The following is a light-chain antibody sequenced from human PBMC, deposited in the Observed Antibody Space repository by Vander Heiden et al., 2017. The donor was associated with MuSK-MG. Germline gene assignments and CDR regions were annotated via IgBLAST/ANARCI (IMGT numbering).Light chain of an antibody. CDR3: AAWDESLDGHV. CDR1: SSNIGRNT. V-gene: IGLV1-44*01. Sequence: QSVLTQPPSASGTPGQRVTISCSGSSSNIGRNTVNWYQQLPRTAPKLLIHSTDQRPSGVPDRFSGSKSGASASLAISGLQSEDEADYYCAAWDESLDGHVFGTGTQVTV. CDR2: STD. J-gene: IGLJ1*01.